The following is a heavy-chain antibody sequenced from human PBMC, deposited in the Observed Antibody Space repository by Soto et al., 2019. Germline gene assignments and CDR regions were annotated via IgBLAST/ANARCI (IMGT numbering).Heavy chain of an antibody. CDR1: GGSFSSYA. D-gene: IGHD5-12*01. CDR2: IIPIFGTA. Sequence: SVKVSCQAAGGSFSSYAISWVRQAPGQGLEWMGGIIPIFGTANYAQKFQGRVTITADESTSTAYMELSSLRSEDTAVYYCARPEDIVATSYYYGMDVWGQGTTVTVSS. V-gene: IGHV1-69*13. J-gene: IGHJ6*02. CDR3: ARPEDIVATSYYYGMDV.